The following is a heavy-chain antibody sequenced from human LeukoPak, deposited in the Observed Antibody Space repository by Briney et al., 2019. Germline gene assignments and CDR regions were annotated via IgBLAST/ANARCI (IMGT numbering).Heavy chain of an antibody. Sequence: GGSLRLSCAASGFPVSSNYMSWVRQAPGKGLEWVSVTYSGGSTYYANSVKGRFTISRDNSKNTLYLQVNSLRAEDTAVYYCARGGSSGYSIDYWGQGTLVTVSS. V-gene: IGHV3-53*01. CDR3: ARGGSSGYSIDY. CDR2: TYSGGST. J-gene: IGHJ4*02. CDR1: GFPVSSNY. D-gene: IGHD3-22*01.